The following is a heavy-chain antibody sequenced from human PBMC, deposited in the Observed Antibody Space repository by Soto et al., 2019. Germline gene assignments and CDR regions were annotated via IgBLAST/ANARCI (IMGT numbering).Heavy chain of an antibody. D-gene: IGHD6-13*01. CDR2: IIPIFGTA. CDR1: GGTFSSYA. J-gene: IGHJ5*02. Sequence: ASVKVSCKASGGTFSSYAISWVRQAPGQGLEWMGGIIPIFGTANYAQKFQGRVTITADESTSTAYMELSSLRSEDTAVYYCASIAAAGTLWFDPWGQGTRVTVSS. V-gene: IGHV1-69*13. CDR3: ASIAAAGTLWFDP.